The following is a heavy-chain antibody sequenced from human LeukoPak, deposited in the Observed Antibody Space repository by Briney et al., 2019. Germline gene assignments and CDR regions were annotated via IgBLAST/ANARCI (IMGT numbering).Heavy chain of an antibody. D-gene: IGHD5-12*01. CDR1: GYTFTSYD. Sequence: EASVKVSCKASGYTFTSYDINWVRQATGQGLEWMGWMNPNSGNTGYAQKFQGRVTITRNTSISTAYMELSSLRSEDTAVYYCARGGGYSGYDFFPESGWGQGTLVTVSS. CDR2: MNPNSGNT. CDR3: ARGGGYSGYDFFPESG. J-gene: IGHJ4*02. V-gene: IGHV1-8*03.